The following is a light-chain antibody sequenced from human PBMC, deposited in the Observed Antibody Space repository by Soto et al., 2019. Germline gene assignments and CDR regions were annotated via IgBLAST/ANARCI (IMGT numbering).Light chain of an antibody. CDR2: WAS. CDR3: QQYYSSPQT. J-gene: IGKJ1*01. V-gene: IGKV4-1*01. CDR1: QSVLYSSSNKNY. Sequence: DIVMTQSPDSLAVSLGERATINCKSSQSVLYSSSNKNYLAWYQQKPGQPPKLLIYWASTRESGVPARFSGSGSGTDFTPTISSLQAEDVAVYSCQQYYSSPQTFGQGTNVEIK.